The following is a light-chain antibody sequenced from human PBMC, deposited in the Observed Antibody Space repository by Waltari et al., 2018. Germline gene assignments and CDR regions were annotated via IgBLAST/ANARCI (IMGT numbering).Light chain of an antibody. J-gene: IGLJ2*01. CDR1: NFNIGSNY. CDR2: RNT. V-gene: IGLV1-47*01. Sequence: QSVLTQPPSMSGTPGQRVTISCSGSNFNIGSNYVYWYQQFPGMAPQPLIYRNTERPSGFPDRCSASKAGASASLAISGLRSEDEADYHCAAWDDSLSGRVFGGGTKLTV. CDR3: AAWDDSLSGRV.